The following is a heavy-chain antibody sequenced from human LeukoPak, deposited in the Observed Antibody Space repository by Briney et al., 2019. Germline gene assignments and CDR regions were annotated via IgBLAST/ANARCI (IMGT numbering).Heavy chain of an antibody. CDR3: AKQLGYCSDGSCYFPY. CDR2: ISNNGGYI. Sequence: GRSLRLSCAASGFTFSSSAMSWVRQAPGKGLEWVSAISNNGGYIYYADSVQGRFTISRDNSKSTLCLQMNSLRAEDTAVYYCAKQLGYCSDGSCYFPYWGQGTLVTVSS. J-gene: IGHJ4*02. V-gene: IGHV3-23*01. D-gene: IGHD2-15*01. CDR1: GFTFSSSA.